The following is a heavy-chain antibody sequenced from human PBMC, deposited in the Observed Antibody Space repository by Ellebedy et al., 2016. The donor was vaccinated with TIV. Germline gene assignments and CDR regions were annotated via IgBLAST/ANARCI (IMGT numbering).Heavy chain of an antibody. Sequence: MPSETLSLTCTVSGGSISSRTCYWGWFRQTPEKGLEWIGTVYFTGTTYYTPSLSSRITISADTSNNQFSLKLTSVTAADTAVYYCATARRDPLYYGVDVWGRGTTVTVSS. CDR2: VYFTGTT. V-gene: IGHV4-39*01. J-gene: IGHJ6*02. CDR1: GGSISSRTCY. CDR3: ATARRDPLYYGVDV. D-gene: IGHD6-13*01.